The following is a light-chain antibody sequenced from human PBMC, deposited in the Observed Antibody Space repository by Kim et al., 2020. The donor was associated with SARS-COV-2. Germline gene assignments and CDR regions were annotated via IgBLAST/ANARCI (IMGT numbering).Light chain of an antibody. CDR1: QNVGSW. V-gene: IGKV1-5*03. J-gene: IGKJ1*01. CDR2: KAS. CDR3: QQFTTYPWT. Sequence: ASVGDRVTITCRASQNVGSWLAWYQQKPGKAPNLLIYKASNLESGVPSRFSGSGSGTEFTLAISSLQPDDFAVYYCQQFTTYPWTFDQGTKVDIK.